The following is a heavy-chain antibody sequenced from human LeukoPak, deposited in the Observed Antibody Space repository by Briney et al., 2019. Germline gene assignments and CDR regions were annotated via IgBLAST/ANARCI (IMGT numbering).Heavy chain of an antibody. CDR1: GFTFSSYA. Sequence: PGGSLRLSCAASGFTFSSYAMSWVRRAPGKGLEWVSAISGSGGATYHADSVKGRFIISRDNSKNTLYLQMNSLRAEDTAVYHCAKAVDSGDFRNAFDIWGQGTTVTVSS. CDR2: ISGSGGAT. CDR3: AKAVDSGDFRNAFDI. D-gene: IGHD4-17*01. J-gene: IGHJ3*02. V-gene: IGHV3-23*01.